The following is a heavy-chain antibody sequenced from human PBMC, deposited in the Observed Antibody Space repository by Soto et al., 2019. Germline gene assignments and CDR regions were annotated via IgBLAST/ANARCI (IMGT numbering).Heavy chain of an antibody. J-gene: IGHJ2*01. CDR3: ASYIAAAGTSDWYFDL. D-gene: IGHD6-13*01. Sequence: GGSLRLSCAASGFTFSSYSMNWVRQAPGKGLEWVSYISSSSSTIYYADSVKGRFTISRDNAKNSLYLQMNSLRAEDTAVYYCASYIAAAGTSDWYFDLWGRGTLVTVSS. CDR1: GFTFSSYS. V-gene: IGHV3-48*01. CDR2: ISSSSSTI.